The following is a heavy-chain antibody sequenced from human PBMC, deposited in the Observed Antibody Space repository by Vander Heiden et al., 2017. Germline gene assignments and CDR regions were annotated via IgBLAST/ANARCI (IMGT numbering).Heavy chain of an antibody. Sequence: QLQLQESGPGLVKPSETLSLTCTVPGGSLSRSSDYWGWIRQPPGKGLEWIGSIYYSGSTYYNPSLKSRVTISVDTSKNQFSLKLSSVTAADTAVYYCARRSGSSGWGLYFDYWGQGTLVTVSS. J-gene: IGHJ4*02. D-gene: IGHD6-19*01. CDR3: ARRSGSSGWGLYFDY. CDR2: IYYSGST. CDR1: GGSLSRSSDY. V-gene: IGHV4-39*01.